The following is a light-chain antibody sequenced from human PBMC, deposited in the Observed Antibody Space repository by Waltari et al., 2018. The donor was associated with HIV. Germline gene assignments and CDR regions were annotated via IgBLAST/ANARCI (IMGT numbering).Light chain of an antibody. J-gene: IGLJ2*01. CDR3: SSFANRDGFYVL. V-gene: IGLV2-8*01. CDR1: NSDIGTYDY. CDR2: EVT. Sequence: QSALTQPPSASGSPGQSVTLSCTGTNSDIGTYDYVSWYQQHPGKAPKPVISEVTKRPSGVSGRFSGSKSGNTAFLTVSGLQAEDEADYYCSSFANRDGFYVLFGGGTRLTVL.